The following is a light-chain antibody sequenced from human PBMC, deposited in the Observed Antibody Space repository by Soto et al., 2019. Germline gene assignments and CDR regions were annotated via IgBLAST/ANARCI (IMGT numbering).Light chain of an antibody. CDR2: KAS. J-gene: IGKJ1*01. CDR3: QHYNSYSEA. V-gene: IGKV1-5*03. CDR1: QTISSW. Sequence: DLQMTQSPSTLSGSVGDRVTITCRASQTISSWLAWYQQKPGKAPKLLIYKASTLKSGVPSRFSGSGSGTELTITISSLQPDDGATYDCQHYNSYSEAFGQGTKVDIK.